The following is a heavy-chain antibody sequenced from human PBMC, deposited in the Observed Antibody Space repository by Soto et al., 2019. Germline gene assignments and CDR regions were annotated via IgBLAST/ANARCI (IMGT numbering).Heavy chain of an antibody. D-gene: IGHD3-22*01. J-gene: IGHJ4*02. V-gene: IGHV3-23*01. CDR3: AKDRRDYYDSSGYYYS. CDR2: ISGSGGST. CDR1: GFTFSSYA. Sequence: GGSLRLSCAASGFTFSSYAMSWVRQAPGKGLEWVSAISGSGGSTYYADSVKGWFTISRDNSKNTLYLQMNSLRAEDTAVYYCAKDRRDYYDSSGYYYSWGQGTLVTVSS.